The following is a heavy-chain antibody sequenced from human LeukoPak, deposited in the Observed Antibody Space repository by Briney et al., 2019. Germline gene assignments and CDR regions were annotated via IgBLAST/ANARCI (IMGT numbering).Heavy chain of an antibody. D-gene: IGHD3-9*01. J-gene: IGHJ4*02. V-gene: IGHV1-3*01. CDR1: GYTFTSYA. Sequence: GASVKLSCKASGYTFTSYAMHWVRQAPGQRLEWMGWINGGNGNTKHSQKFQGRVTITRDTSASTAYMHLSSLRSEDTAVYYCARGGRRYFDYFDYWGQGTLVTVSS. CDR2: INGGNGNT. CDR3: ARGGRRYFDYFDY.